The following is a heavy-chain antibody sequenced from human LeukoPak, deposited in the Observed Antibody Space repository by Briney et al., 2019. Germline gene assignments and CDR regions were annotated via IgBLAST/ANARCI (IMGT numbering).Heavy chain of an antibody. CDR1: GGSISSYY. CDR2: IYTSGST. J-gene: IGHJ4*02. V-gene: IGHV4-4*07. CDR3: ARGSDIVVVPAAIPYFDY. D-gene: IGHD2-2*01. Sequence: SETLSLTCTVSGGSISSYYWSWIRQPAGKGLEWIGRIYTSGSTNYNPSLKSRVTMSVDTSKNQFSLKLSSVTAADTAVYYCARGSDIVVVPAAIPYFDYWGQGTLVTVSS.